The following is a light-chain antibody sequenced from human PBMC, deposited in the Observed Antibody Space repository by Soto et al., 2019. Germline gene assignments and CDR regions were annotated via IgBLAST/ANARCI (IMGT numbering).Light chain of an antibody. CDR1: QTVTSTF. CDR3: QQFGDSRLT. J-gene: IGKJ4*01. CDR2: GAF. Sequence: EIVLTQSPGTLSLSPGERATLSCRASQTVTSTFLSWYQQKPGQAPRLLIYGAFNRATGIPDRFIGGGSETYFTLAISRLEPEDFAVYYCQQFGDSRLTFGGGTKVEI. V-gene: IGKV3-20*01.